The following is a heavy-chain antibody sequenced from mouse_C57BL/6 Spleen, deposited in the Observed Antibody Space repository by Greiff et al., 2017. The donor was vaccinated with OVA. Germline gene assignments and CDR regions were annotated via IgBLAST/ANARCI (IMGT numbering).Heavy chain of an antibody. CDR2: IDPETGGT. Sequence: VQLQQSGAELVRPGASVTLSCKASGYTFTDYEMHWVKQTPVHGLEWIGAIDPETGGTAYNQKFKGKAILTADKSSSTAYMELRSLTSEDSAVYYCTRGGNHPFDYWGQGTTLTVSS. CDR3: TRGGNHPFDY. D-gene: IGHD2-1*01. J-gene: IGHJ2*01. CDR1: GYTFTDYE. V-gene: IGHV1-15*01.